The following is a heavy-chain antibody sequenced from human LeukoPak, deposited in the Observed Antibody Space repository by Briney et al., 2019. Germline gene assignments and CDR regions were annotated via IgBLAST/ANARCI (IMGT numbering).Heavy chain of an antibody. D-gene: IGHD6-13*01. CDR2: IRYDGSNK. V-gene: IGHV3-30*02. CDR1: GFTFSSYG. J-gene: IGHJ4*02. Sequence: PGGSLRLSCAASGFTFSSYGMHWVRQAPGKGLEWVAFIRYDGSNKYYADSVKGRFTISRDNSKNTLYLQMNSLRAEDTAVYYCARDYGSSWYYWGQGTLVTVSS. CDR3: ARDYGSSWYY.